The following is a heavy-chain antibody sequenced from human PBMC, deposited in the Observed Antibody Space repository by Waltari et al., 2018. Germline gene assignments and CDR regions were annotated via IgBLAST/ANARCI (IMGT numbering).Heavy chain of an antibody. Sequence: QVQLVQSGAEVKKPGSSVKVSCKASGGTFSSYAISWVRQAPGQGLEWMGGIIPIFGTANYAQKFQGRVTITADTSTDTAYMELSSLRSEDTAVYYCAQGGAGTTGYYYYGTDVWGQGTTVTVSS. CDR3: AQGGAGTTGYYYYGTDV. V-gene: IGHV1-69*14. CDR1: GGTFSSYA. D-gene: IGHD1-1*01. J-gene: IGHJ6*02. CDR2: IIPIFGTA.